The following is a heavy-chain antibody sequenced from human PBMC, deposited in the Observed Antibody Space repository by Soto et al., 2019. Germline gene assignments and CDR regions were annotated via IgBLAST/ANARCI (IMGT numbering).Heavy chain of an antibody. J-gene: IGHJ4*02. CDR2: LSTDGRTQ. Sequence: GGSLRLSCAASGFSFSTYTMHWVRQAPGKGLEWVAVLSTDGRTQYYADSVKGRFTISRDNSKNALYLEMRSLRVDDTAVYYCARDPWPGIPDYFDSWGQGTLVTVSS. V-gene: IGHV3-30*04. CDR1: GFSFSTYT. CDR3: ARDPWPGIPDYFDS. D-gene: IGHD2-21*01.